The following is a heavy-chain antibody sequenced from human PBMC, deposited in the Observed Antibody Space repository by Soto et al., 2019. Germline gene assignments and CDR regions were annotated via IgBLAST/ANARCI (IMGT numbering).Heavy chain of an antibody. CDR1: GYTFTSYD. Sequence: GASVKVSCKASGYTFTSYDINWVRQATGQGLEWMGWMNPNSGNTGYAQKFQGSVTMTRNTSISTAYMELSSLRSEDTAVYYCARDLLALPIGMNAFDIWGQGTMVTVSS. CDR2: MNPNSGNT. J-gene: IGHJ3*02. V-gene: IGHV1-8*01. CDR3: ARDLLALPIGMNAFDI. D-gene: IGHD3-3*01.